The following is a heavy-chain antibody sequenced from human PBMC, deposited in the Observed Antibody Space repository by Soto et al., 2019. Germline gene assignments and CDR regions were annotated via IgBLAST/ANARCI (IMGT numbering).Heavy chain of an antibody. Sequence: PGGCLRLSCAPSRFTFSGDAMSWVRQAPGKGLECASAISVTGGTTYYADSVNGRFTISRDNSKTTLYLQMNSLRAEDTAVYYCAKVPAPLFLVVVVAAKGRYFQHWGQGTLVTVSS. D-gene: IGHD2-15*01. V-gene: IGHV3-23*01. CDR1: RFTFSGDA. J-gene: IGHJ1*01. CDR2: ISVTGGTT. CDR3: AKVPAPLFLVVVVAAKGRYFQH.